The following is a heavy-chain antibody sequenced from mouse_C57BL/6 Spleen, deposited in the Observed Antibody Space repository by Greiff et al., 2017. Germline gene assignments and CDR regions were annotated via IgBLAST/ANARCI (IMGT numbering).Heavy chain of an antibody. CDR3: ARLDYGSSYYFDY. V-gene: IGHV1-7*01. CDR1: GYTFTSYW. J-gene: IGHJ2*01. D-gene: IGHD1-1*01. Sequence: QVQLQQSGAELAKPGASVKLSCKASGYTFTSYWMHWVKQRPGQGLEWIGYINPSSGYTKYNQKFKDKATLTADKSSSTAYMQLSSLTYEDSAVYYCARLDYGSSYYFDYWGQGTTLTVSS. CDR2: INPSSGYT.